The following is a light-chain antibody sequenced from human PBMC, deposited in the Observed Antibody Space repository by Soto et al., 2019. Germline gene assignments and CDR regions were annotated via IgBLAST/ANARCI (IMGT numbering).Light chain of an antibody. V-gene: IGLV2-14*01. CDR1: TSDVGGYNY. J-gene: IGLJ2*01. CDR2: DVS. Sequence: QSALTQPASVSGSPEQSITISCTGTTSDVGGYNYVSWYQQHPGKAPKLMIYDVSNRPSGVSNRFSGSKSGNTASLTISRLQAENEADYYCSSYTSSSTLVVFGGGTEVTVL. CDR3: SSYTSSSTLVV.